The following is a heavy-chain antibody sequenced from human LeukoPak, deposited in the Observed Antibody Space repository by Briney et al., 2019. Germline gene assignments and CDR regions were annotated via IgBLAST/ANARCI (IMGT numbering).Heavy chain of an antibody. CDR1: GYSFTSYW. D-gene: IGHD1-26*01. J-gene: IGHJ3*02. V-gene: IGHV5-51*01. Sequence: GESLKISCKGSGYSFTSYWIGWVRQMPGKGLEWMGIIYPDDSDTRYSPSFQGQVTISADKSISTAHLQWSSLKASDTAIYYCARQIDSREEDGFDIWGQGTVVTVSS. CDR2: IYPDDSDT. CDR3: ARQIDSREEDGFDI.